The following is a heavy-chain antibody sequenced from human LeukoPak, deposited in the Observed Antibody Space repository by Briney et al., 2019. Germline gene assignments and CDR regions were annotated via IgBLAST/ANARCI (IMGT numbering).Heavy chain of an antibody. CDR2: IIPIFGTA. CDR3: ARGGNYYDSSGHEKQHAFDI. CDR1: GGTFSSYA. V-gene: IGHV1-69*13. Sequence: ASVKVSCKASGGTFSSYAISWVRQAPGQGLEWMGGIIPIFGTANYAQKFQGRVTITADESTSTAYMELSSLRSEDTAVYYCARGGNYYDSSGHEKQHAFDIWGQGTMVTVSS. D-gene: IGHD3-22*01. J-gene: IGHJ3*02.